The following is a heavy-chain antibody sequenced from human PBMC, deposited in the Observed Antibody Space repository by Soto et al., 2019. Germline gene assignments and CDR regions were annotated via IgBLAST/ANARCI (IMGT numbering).Heavy chain of an antibody. J-gene: IGHJ6*02. V-gene: IGHV3-23*01. CDR3: ATMVYYYYGMDV. CDR1: GFTFSSYA. D-gene: IGHD3-10*01. Sequence: GGSLRLSCAASGFTFSSYAMSWVRQAPGKGLEWVSAISGSGGSTYYADSVKGRFTISRDNSKNTLYLQMNSLRAEDTAVYYCATMVYYYYGMDVWDQGTTVTVSS. CDR2: ISGSGGST.